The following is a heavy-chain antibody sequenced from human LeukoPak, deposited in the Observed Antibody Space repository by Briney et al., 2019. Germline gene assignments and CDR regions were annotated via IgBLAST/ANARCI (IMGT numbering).Heavy chain of an antibody. CDR1: GYTFSSYG. V-gene: IGHV1-18*01. D-gene: IGHD3-9*01. Sequence: ASVKVSCKTSGYTFSSYGISWVRQAPGQGLEWMGWVITYNGNTNYAQNLQGRVTMTTDRSTSTAYMELRSLTSHDTAVYYCARDRGTLRGNNDYLLTGYYTGWDFWAQGTLVSVSS. CDR3: ARDRGTLRGNNDYLLTGYYTGWDF. CDR2: VITYNGNT. J-gene: IGHJ4*02.